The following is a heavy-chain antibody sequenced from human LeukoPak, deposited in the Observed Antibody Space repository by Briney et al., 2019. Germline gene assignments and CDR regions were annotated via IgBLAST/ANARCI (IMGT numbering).Heavy chain of an antibody. Sequence: GESLKISCQGSGYTFTSYWVGWVRQMPVKGLEWMGSIYPGDSDTKYSPSFQGQVTISVDKSTNTAYLQWKSLKASDTAMYYCARGDVVRGVSWFDSWGQGALVTVSS. CDR1: GYTFTSYW. V-gene: IGHV5-51*01. J-gene: IGHJ5*01. D-gene: IGHD2-21*02. CDR2: IYPGDSDT. CDR3: ARGDVVRGVSWFDS.